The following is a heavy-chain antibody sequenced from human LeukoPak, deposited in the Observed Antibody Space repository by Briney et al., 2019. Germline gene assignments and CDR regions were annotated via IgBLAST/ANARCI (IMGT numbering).Heavy chain of an antibody. V-gene: IGHV3-49*03. CDR3: SREWGNGNDLRPDY. CDR2: IRSSIYGGTP. D-gene: IGHD1-1*01. Sequence: PGGSLRLSCTSSGFTFREFAVSWFRQAPGKGLEWICFIRSSIYGGTPKAAASVKGRFIFSRDDSKSVAYLRMNSLKTEDTAVYYCSREWGNGNDLRPDYWGQGTLVTVSS. J-gene: IGHJ4*02. CDR1: GFTFREFA.